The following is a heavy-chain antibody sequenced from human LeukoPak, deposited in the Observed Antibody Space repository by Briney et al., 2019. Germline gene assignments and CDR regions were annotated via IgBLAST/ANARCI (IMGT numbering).Heavy chain of an antibody. J-gene: IGHJ4*02. CDR2: ISGSGSST. Sequence: GGSLRLSCAASGFTFSTYAMNWVRQAPGKGLEWVSEISGSGSSTYYADSVKGRFTISRDNSKNTLYLQMNSLRAEDTAVYYCAKDAQPGVITIFGVVTSDPFDYWGQGTLVTVSS. D-gene: IGHD3-3*01. CDR1: GFTFSTYA. CDR3: AKDAQPGVITIFGVVTSDPFDY. V-gene: IGHV3-23*01.